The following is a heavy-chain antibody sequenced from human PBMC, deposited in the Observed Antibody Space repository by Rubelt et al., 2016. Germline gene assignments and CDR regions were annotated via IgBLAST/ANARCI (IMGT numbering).Heavy chain of an antibody. CDR1: GFTFSSYS. CDR3: ARVMSGSYHFEY. D-gene: IGHD1-26*01. J-gene: IGHJ4*02. CDR2: ISSSSSYI. Sequence: GGGLVKPGGSLRLSCAASGFTFSSYSMNWVRQAPGKGLEWVSSISSSSSYIYYADSVKGRFTISRDNAKNSLYLQMNSLRAEDTAVYYCARVMSGSYHFEYWGQGILVTVSS. V-gene: IGHV3-21*01.